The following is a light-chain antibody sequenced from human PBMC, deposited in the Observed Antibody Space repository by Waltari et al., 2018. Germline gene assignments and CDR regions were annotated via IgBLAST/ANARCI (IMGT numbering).Light chain of an antibody. CDR1: NLGSQS. CDR2: DDT. V-gene: IGLV3-21*02. CDR3: HVWDSISDHVI. Sequence: SYVLTQPPSVSVAPGQTARITCGDNNLGSQSVPWYQQKPGQPPPLAVSDDTDRPSGIPERISGSHSGTTATLTISRVEAGDEADYYCHVWDSISDHVIFGGGTKLTVL. J-gene: IGLJ2*01.